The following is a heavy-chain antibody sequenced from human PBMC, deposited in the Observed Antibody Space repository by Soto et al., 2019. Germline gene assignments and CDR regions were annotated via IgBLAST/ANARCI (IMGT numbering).Heavy chain of an antibody. CDR1: GFTFSSYS. J-gene: IGHJ4*02. V-gene: IGHV3-21*01. Sequence: EVQLVESGGGLVKPGGSLRLSCAASGFTFSSYSMNWVRQATGKGLEWVSSISSSSSYIYYADSVKGRFTISRDNAKNSLYLQMNSLRAEDTAVYYCARDVVRGYCSSTSCYAAGAPFDYWGQGTLVTVSS. CDR3: ARDVVRGYCSSTSCYAAGAPFDY. D-gene: IGHD2-2*01. CDR2: ISSSSSYI.